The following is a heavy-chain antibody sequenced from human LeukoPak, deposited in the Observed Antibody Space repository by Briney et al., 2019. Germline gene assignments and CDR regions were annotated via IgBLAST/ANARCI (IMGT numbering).Heavy chain of an antibody. J-gene: IGHJ4*02. CDR1: GFTFSNYA. Sequence: GGSLRLSCAASGFTFSNYAMHWVRQTPGKGLEWVAFVSYDGSWDSHSDSVKGRFIISRDDSKNTLYLQMTRLRAEDTAVYYCTREERGYIPAFWGQGTLVTVSS. D-gene: IGHD3-16*02. CDR3: TREERGYIPAF. CDR2: VSYDGSWD. V-gene: IGHV3-30*01.